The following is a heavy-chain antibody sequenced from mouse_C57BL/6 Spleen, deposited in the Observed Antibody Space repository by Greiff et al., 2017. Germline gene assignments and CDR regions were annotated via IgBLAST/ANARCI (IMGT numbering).Heavy chain of an antibody. J-gene: IGHJ2*01. CDR3: GIYYYGSSYVYFDY. D-gene: IGHD1-1*01. CDR2: INPSTGGT. CDR1: GYSFTGYY. Sequence: VHVKQSGPELVKPGASVKISCKASGYSFTGYYMNWVKQSPEKSLEWIGEINPSTGGTTYNQKFKAKATLTVDKSSSTAYMQLKSLTSEDSAVYYCGIYYYGSSYVYFDYWGQGTTLTVSS. V-gene: IGHV1-42*01.